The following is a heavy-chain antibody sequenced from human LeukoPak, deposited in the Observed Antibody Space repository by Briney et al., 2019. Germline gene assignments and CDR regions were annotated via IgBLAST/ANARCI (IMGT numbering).Heavy chain of an antibody. J-gene: IGHJ6*04. V-gene: IGHV3-49*04. CDR1: GFTFGDYA. CDR3: TRGVDVYHYYGMDV. Sequence: GRSLRLSCTASGFTFGDYAMSWVRQAPGKGLEWVGFIRSKAYGGTTEYAASVKGRFTISRDDSKSIAYLQMNSLKTEDTAVYYCTRGVDVYHYYGMDVWGKGTTVTVSS. D-gene: IGHD2-15*01. CDR2: IRSKAYGGTT.